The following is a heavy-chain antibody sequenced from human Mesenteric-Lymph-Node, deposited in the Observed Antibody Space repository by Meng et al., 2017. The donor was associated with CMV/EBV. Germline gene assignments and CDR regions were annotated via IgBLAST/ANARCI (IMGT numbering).Heavy chain of an antibody. J-gene: IGHJ4*02. V-gene: IGHV4-61*01. CDR3: ARVKGRTGYFDS. D-gene: IGHD3-10*01. CDR2: IYYSGST. Sequence: TVSGESVSSGSSYWSWVRQPPGKGLEWIGHIYYSGSTDNNPSLTSRVTILVDTSKNQFSLNLNSVTAADTAVYYCARVKGRTGYFDSWGQGTLVTVSS. CDR1: GESVSSGSSY.